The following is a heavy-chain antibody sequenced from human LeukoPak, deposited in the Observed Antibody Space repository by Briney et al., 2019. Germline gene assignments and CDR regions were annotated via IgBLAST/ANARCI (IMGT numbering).Heavy chain of an antibody. CDR1: GVTVSNSY. CDR3: ARNGWSSAWFAY. V-gene: IGHV3-66*01. D-gene: IGHD6-19*01. Sequence: GGSLRPSCAASGVTVSNSYVSWVCQPPGKGLEWVSIIYKDGSTYYADSVKGRFTISRDNSKNTLDLQMNSLRAEDTAVYYCARNGWSSAWFAYWGQGTLVTVSS. J-gene: IGHJ5*01. CDR2: IYKDGST.